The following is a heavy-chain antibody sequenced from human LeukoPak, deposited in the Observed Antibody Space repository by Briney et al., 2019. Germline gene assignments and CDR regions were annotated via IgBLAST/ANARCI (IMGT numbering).Heavy chain of an antibody. CDR1: GYTFTGYY. Sequence: ASVKVSCKASGYTFTGYYMHWVRQAPGQGLEWMGWINPNGGGTIYAQKFQGRVTMTRDTSISTAYLDLSRLRYDDTAVYYCARDSPGGSHGDYDNWGQGTLVTVSS. CDR2: INPNGGGT. CDR3: ARDSPGGSHGDYDN. D-gene: IGHD4-17*01. J-gene: IGHJ4*02. V-gene: IGHV1-2*02.